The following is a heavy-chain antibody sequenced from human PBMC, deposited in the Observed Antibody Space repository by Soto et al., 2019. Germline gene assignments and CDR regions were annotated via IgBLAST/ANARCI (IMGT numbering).Heavy chain of an antibody. CDR2: IIPIFGTA. CDR3: AREGITGTGFDP. J-gene: IGHJ5*02. V-gene: IGHV1-69*13. D-gene: IGHD1-7*01. CDR1: GGTFSSYA. Sequence: ASVKVSCKASGGTFSSYAISWVRQAPGQGLEWMGGIIPIFGTANYAQKFQGRVTITADESTSTAYMGLSSLRSEDTAVYYCAREGITGTGFDPWGQGTLVTVSS.